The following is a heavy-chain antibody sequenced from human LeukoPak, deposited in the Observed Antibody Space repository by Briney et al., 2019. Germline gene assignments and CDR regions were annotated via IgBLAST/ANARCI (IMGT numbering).Heavy chain of an antibody. CDR1: GGSISSSSYY. CDR2: IYYSGST. CDR3: ARHAKGYGNPTNFDY. V-gene: IGHV4-39*01. J-gene: IGHJ4*02. Sequence: SETLSLTCTVSGGSISSSSYYWGWIRQPPGKGLEWIGSIYYSGSTYYNPSLKSRVTISVDTSKNQFSLKLSSVTAADTAVYYCARHAKGYGNPTNFDYWGQGTLVTVSS. D-gene: IGHD4-11*01.